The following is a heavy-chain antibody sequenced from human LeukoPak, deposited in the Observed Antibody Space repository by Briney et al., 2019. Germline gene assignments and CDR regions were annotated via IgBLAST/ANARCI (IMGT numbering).Heavy chain of an antibody. CDR3: ASSPLISSGWLGHDY. D-gene: IGHD6-19*01. CDR1: RGSISSYY. J-gene: IGHJ4*02. V-gene: IGHV4-59*01. CDR2: VYDSGSTRST. Sequence: SETLSLTCSVSRGSISSYYWSWIRQPPGKGLEWIGYVYDSGSTRSTNYNPSLNSRVTISVDTSKNQFSLKLNSVTVADTAVYYCASSPLISSGWLGHDYWGQGILVTVSS.